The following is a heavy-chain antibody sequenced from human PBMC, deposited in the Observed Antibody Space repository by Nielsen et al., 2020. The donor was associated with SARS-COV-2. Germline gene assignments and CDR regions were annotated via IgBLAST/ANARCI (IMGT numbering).Heavy chain of an antibody. CDR2: IQQDGSEK. CDR1: GFTFNNAW. J-gene: IGHJ4*02. V-gene: IGHV3-7*01. D-gene: IGHD2-21*01. Sequence: GGSLRLSCAASGFTFNNAWMSWVRQAPGKGLEWLANIQQDGSEKNYVDSVKGRFTISRDNAKNSLYLEMNSLRAEDTAVYYCARYSGAYWGQGTLVTVSS. CDR3: ARYSGAY.